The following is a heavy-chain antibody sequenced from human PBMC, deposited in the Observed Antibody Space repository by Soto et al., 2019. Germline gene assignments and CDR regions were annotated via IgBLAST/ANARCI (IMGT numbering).Heavy chain of an antibody. V-gene: IGHV3-30*18. Sequence: QVQLVESGGGVVQPGRSLRLSCAASGFTFSSYGMHWVRQAPGKGLEWVAVISYDGSNKYYADSVKGRFTISRDNSKNTLYLQMNSLRAEDTAVYYCAKDITMIEPSCPWGQGTLVTVSS. CDR2: ISYDGSNK. D-gene: IGHD3-22*01. J-gene: IGHJ5*02. CDR1: GFTFSSYG. CDR3: AKDITMIEPSCP.